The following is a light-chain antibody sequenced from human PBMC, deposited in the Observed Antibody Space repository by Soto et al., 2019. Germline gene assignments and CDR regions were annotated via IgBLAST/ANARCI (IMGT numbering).Light chain of an antibody. CDR2: SND. V-gene: IGLV1-44*01. J-gene: IGLJ3*02. CDR3: AAWDDSLKGWV. CDR1: SSNIGTNT. Sequence: QSVLTQPPSASGTPGQRVPISCSGSSSNIGTNTVNWYQQLPGTAPKLLIYSNDQRPSGVPDRFSGSKSGTSASLAISGLQSEDEADYYCAAWDDSLKGWVFGGGTKLTVL.